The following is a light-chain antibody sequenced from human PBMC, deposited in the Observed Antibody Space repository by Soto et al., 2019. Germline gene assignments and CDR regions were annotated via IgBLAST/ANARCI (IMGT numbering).Light chain of an antibody. CDR3: QQYNDWAPET. CDR2: GST. J-gene: IGKJ1*01. V-gene: IGKV3-15*01. Sequence: EIVMTQSPATVSVSPGERVTLSCRASQSVTSNLAWYQQKPGQAPRLIVYGSTTRATGIPDSFSCSGSGTEFTLTISSLQSEDFAVYYCQQYNDWAPETFGQGTKVDIK. CDR1: QSVTSN.